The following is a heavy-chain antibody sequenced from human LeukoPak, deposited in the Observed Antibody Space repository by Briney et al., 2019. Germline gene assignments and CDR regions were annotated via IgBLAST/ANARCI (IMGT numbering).Heavy chain of an antibody. CDR1: GGSISTYY. D-gene: IGHD3-22*01. J-gene: IGHJ4*02. CDR2: IYTSGST. V-gene: IGHV4-4*07. CDR3: AGTGIYYDSSGYRDY. Sequence: PSETLSPTCTVSGGSISTYYWSWIRQPAGKGLEWIGRIYTSGSTNYNPFLKSRVTMSVDTSKNQFSLKLSSVTAADTAVYYCAGTGIYYDSSGYRDYWGQGTLVTVSS.